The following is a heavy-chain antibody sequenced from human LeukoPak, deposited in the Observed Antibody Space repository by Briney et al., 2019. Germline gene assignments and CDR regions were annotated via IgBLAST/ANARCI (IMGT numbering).Heavy chain of an antibody. CDR2: IIPIFGTA. J-gene: IGHJ5*02. CDR1: GYTFTSYG. Sequence: ASVKVSCKASGYTFTSYGISWVRQAPGQGLEWMGGIIPIFGTANYAQKFQGRVTITADESTSTAYMELSSLRSEDTAVYYCARSPMGSGSANWFDPWGQGTLVTVSS. V-gene: IGHV1-69*13. CDR3: ARSPMGSGSANWFDP. D-gene: IGHD3-10*01.